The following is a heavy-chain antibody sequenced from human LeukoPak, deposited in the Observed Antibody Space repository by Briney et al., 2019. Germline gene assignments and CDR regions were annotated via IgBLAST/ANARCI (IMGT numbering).Heavy chain of an antibody. D-gene: IGHD6-25*01. J-gene: IGHJ4*02. V-gene: IGHV4-30-2*01. CDR2: IHQSGDT. Sequence: KASETLSLTCTVSGGSISSGGFYWSWIRQPPGKGLEWIGYIHQSGDTYQNPSLKSRVTVSLDRSKNEYYLKLNSVTAADTAVYYCARLIAADPQLDYWGQGTLVTVSS. CDR3: ARLIAADPQLDY. CDR1: GGSISSGGFY.